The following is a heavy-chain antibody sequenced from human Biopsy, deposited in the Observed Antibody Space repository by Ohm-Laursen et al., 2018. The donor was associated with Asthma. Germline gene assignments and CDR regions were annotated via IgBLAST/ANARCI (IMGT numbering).Heavy chain of an antibody. D-gene: IGHD1-26*01. V-gene: IGHV3-23*01. Sequence: GSLRLSCTASGFTFSSYAMSWVRQAPGKGLEWVSAISGSGGSTYYADSVKGRFTISRDKSKNTLYMQMNSLRAEDTAVYYRAKRGSYFDYWGQGTLVTVSS. CDR1: GFTFSSYA. CDR2: ISGSGGST. CDR3: AKRGSYFDY. J-gene: IGHJ4*02.